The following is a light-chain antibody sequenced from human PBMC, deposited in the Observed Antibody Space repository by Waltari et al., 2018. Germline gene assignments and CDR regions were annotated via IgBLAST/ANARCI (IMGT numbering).Light chain of an antibody. CDR2: AAS. J-gene: IGKJ3*01. CDR1: QDVKSS. Sequence: DIQMTQSPSSLSASVGDRVTITCRAGQDVKSSLAWYQQKPGKAPKLLLYAASRLEGGVPSRFSGSGSGTDYTLTITSLQPEDFATYYCQHYYSTLSTFGPGTKVDIK. CDR3: QHYYSTLST. V-gene: IGKV1-NL1*01.